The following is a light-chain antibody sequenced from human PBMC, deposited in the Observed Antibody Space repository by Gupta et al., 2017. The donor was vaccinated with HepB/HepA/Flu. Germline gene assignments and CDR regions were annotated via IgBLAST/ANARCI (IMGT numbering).Light chain of an antibody. CDR1: SSDVGGYNY. CDR3: SSYTSSSTLV. J-gene: IGLJ2*01. CDR2: DVS. V-gene: IGLV2-14*01. Sequence: SALTQPASVSGSPGQSNTISCTGTSSDVGGYNYVSWYQQHPGKAPKLMIYDVSNRPSGVSNRFSGSKSGNTASLTISGLQAEDEADYYCSSYTSSSTLVFGGGTKLTVL.